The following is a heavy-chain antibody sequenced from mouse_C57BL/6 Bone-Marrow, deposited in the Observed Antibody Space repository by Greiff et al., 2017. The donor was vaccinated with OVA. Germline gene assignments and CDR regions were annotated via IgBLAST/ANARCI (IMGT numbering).Heavy chain of an antibody. Sequence: VQLQQSGAELVKPGASVKLSCKASGYTFTSYWMQWVKQRPGQGLEWIGEIDPSDSYTNYNQKFKGKATLTVDTSSSTAYMQLSSLTSEDSAVYYCARNIPWFAYWGQGTLVTVSA. CDR1: GYTFTSYW. CDR3: ARNIPWFAY. J-gene: IGHJ3*01. CDR2: IDPSDSYT. V-gene: IGHV1-50*01.